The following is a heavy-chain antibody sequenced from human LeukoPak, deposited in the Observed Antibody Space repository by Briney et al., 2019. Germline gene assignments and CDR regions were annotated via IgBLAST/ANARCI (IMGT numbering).Heavy chain of an antibody. V-gene: IGHV3-48*01. D-gene: IGHD2-15*01. J-gene: IGHJ6*03. CDR1: GFTFSYYS. Sequence: GGSLRLSCAASGFTFSYYSMNWVRQAPGKGLEWVADISGSSDDIHYADSVTGRFTISRDNAKNSVYLQMNSLRAEDTAVYYCARVSVVAATNYYYYYMDVWGKGTTVTVSS. CDR2: ISGSSDDI. CDR3: ARVSVVAATNYYYYYMDV.